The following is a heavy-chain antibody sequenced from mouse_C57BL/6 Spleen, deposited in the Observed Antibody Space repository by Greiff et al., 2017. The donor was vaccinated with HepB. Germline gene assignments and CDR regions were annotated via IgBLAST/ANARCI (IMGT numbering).Heavy chain of an antibody. CDR3: ASGEAYGYSAWFAY. J-gene: IGHJ3*01. CDR2: ILPGSGST. Sequence: VQLQQSGAELMKPGASVKLSCKATGYTFTGYWIEWVKQRPGHGLEWIGEILPGSGSTNYNEKLKGKATFTAGTSSNSAYMQLSSLTTEDSAIYSWASGEAYGYSAWFAYWGQGTLVTVSA. CDR1: GYTFTGYW. V-gene: IGHV1-9*01. D-gene: IGHD2-2*01.